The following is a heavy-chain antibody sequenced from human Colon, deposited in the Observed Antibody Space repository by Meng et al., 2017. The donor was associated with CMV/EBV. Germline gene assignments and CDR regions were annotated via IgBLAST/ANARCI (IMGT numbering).Heavy chain of an antibody. CDR3: ARGDNRGHQTLRS. Sequence: QVQLVQSGAAVKKPRASVMVSCKASGYTFNHYGIAWVRQAPGQGLEWMGRINPSNGDTDYAQRFQGRVTMTRDTSITTAYMDLNWLNSDDTAVYYCARGDNRGHQTLRSWGQGALVTVSS. CDR2: INPSNGDT. CDR1: GYTFNHYG. D-gene: IGHD3-10*01. J-gene: IGHJ5*02. V-gene: IGHV1-2*06.